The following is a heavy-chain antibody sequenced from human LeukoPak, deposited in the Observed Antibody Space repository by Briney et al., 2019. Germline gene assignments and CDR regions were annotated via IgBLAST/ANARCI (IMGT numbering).Heavy chain of an antibody. V-gene: IGHV1-18*01. CDR1: GYTFTSYG. D-gene: IGHD3-9*01. CDR2: VSAYNGNT. CDR3: ARVDYDILTGSLFGWFDP. J-gene: IGHJ5*02. Sequence: ASVKVSCKASGYTFTSYGISWVRQAPGQGLEWMGWVSAYNGNTNYAQKLQGRVTMTTDTSTSTAYMELRSLRSDDTAVYYCARVDYDILTGSLFGWFDPWGQGTLVTVSS.